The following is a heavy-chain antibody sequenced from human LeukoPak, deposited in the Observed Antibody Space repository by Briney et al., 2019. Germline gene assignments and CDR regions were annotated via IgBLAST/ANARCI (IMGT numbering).Heavy chain of an antibody. V-gene: IGHV3-7*01. CDR2: IKKDGSEK. D-gene: IGHD3-22*01. Sequence: GGSLRLSCAASGFTFSSYWMSWVRQAPGKGLEWVANIKKDGSEKYYVDSVKGRFTISRDNAKNSLYLQMNSLRAEDTAVYYCARDLYRIVVVPHYLDYWGQGTLVTVSS. J-gene: IGHJ4*02. CDR3: ARDLYRIVVVPHYLDY. CDR1: GFTFSSYW.